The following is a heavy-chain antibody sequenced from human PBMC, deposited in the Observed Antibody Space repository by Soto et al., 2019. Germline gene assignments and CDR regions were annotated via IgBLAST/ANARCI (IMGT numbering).Heavy chain of an antibody. V-gene: IGHV1-69*01. CDR2: IIPIFGTA. D-gene: IGHD2-2*01. CDR1: GGTFSSYA. Sequence: QVQLVQSGAEVKKPGSSVKVSCKASGGTFSSYAISWVRQAPGQGLEWMGGIIPIFGTANYAQKFQGRVTITADESTSADYMQGSRLRSEDTAVYDCVSVTVVPASERYYHYGMEVWGPGTTVNGS. CDR3: VSVTVVPASERYYHYGMEV. J-gene: IGHJ6*02.